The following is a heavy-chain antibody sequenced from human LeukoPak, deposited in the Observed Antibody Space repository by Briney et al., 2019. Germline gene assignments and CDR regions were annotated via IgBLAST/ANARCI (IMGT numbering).Heavy chain of an antibody. V-gene: IGHV3-21*01. Sequence: PGGSLRLSCAASGFTFSSSSINWVRQVPGKGLEWVSYISSGSTYIYYADSVKDRFTISRDNAKNSLYLQMNNLRVEDTAVYYCAREAAVETHWGQGTLVTVSS. J-gene: IGHJ4*02. D-gene: IGHD5-24*01. CDR2: ISSGSTYI. CDR1: GFTFSSSS. CDR3: AREAAVETH.